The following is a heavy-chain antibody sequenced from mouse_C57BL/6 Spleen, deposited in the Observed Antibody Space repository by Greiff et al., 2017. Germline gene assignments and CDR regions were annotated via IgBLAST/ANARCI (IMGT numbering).Heavy chain of an antibody. J-gene: IGHJ2*01. CDR3: TRGGYFGY. CDR1: GYTFTDYE. CDR2: IDPETGGT. Sequence: QVQLQQSGAELVRPGATVTLTCKVSGYTFTDYEMHWVKLTPVHGLELIGAIDPETGGTAYNQKFKGKAILTADKSSSTAYMELRGLTSEDSAVYYCTRGGYFGYWGQGTTLTVSS. D-gene: IGHD1-1*02. V-gene: IGHV1-15*01.